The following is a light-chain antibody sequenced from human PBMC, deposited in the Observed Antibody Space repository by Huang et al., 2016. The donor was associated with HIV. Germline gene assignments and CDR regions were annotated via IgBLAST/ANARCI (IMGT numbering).Light chain of an antibody. CDR3: QYGET. Sequence: DIQMTQSPSTLSAFVGDRLTTTCRASQNIISWLAWYQQKPGKAPRLLIYKISSLESGVPSRFSGSGSGTEFTLTISSLQPDDIGTYYCQYGETFGQGSKVEVK. V-gene: IGKV1-5*03. J-gene: IGKJ1*01. CDR1: QNIISW. CDR2: KIS.